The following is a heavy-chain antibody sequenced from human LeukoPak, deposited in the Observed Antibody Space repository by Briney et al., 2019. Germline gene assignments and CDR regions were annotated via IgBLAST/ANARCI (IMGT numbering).Heavy chain of an antibody. Sequence: GASAKVSCKVSGYTLTELSMHWVRQAPGKGLEWMGGFDPEDGETIYAQKFQGRVTMTEDTSTDTAYMELSSLRSEDTAVYYCARARDCGGDCYSDYYYMDVWGKGTTVTVSS. CDR1: GYTLTELS. CDR2: FDPEDGET. V-gene: IGHV1-24*01. CDR3: ARARDCGGDCYSDYYYMDV. J-gene: IGHJ6*03. D-gene: IGHD2-21*01.